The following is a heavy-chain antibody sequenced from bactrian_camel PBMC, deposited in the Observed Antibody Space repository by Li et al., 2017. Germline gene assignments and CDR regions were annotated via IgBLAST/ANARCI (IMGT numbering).Heavy chain of an antibody. J-gene: IGHJ4*01. CDR2: IDSDVGIT. D-gene: IGHD5*01. V-gene: IGHV3S31*01. CDR1: GFTFSDYA. Sequence: DVQLVESGGALVQPGGSLRLSCVVSGFTFSDYATNWVRQAPGKGLEWISDIDSDVGITYYANSVKGRFTISRDNAKNMLFLQMNSLATEDTAVYYCATTGGNPGQGTQVTVS.